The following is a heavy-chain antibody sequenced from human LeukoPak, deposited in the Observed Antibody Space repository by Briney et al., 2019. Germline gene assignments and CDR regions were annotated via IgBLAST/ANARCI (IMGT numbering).Heavy chain of an antibody. D-gene: IGHD5-24*01. CDR1: GFTVSSNY. V-gene: IGHV3-53*01. Sequence: GGSLRLSCAASGFTVSSNYKSWVRQAPGKGLEWVSVIYSSGITKSADSVKGRFTISRDNSKSTLYLQMNSLRAEDTAIYYCAREKTGSDGYNHGFDYWGQGTLVTVSS. CDR2: IYSSGIT. CDR3: AREKTGSDGYNHGFDY. J-gene: IGHJ4*02.